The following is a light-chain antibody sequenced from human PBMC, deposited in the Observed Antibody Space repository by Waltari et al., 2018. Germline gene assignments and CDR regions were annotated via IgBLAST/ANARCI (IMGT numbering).Light chain of an antibody. V-gene: IGLV2-14*01. J-gene: IGLJ1*01. CDR2: EGS. Sequence: QSALTQPASVSGSPGQSITISCTGTTHDVGRYNYVSWYQHLPGKAPNPIIFEGSHLPSGVSNRVSGSKSGSTAALTISGLRADDACDYYCHSFTDSNTFNFVFGPGTTVIVL. CDR3: HSFTDSNTFNFV. CDR1: THDVGRYNY.